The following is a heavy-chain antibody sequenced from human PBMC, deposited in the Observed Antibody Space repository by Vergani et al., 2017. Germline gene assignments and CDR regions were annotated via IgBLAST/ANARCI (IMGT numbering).Heavy chain of an antibody. D-gene: IGHD3-16*02. J-gene: IGHJ4*02. V-gene: IGHV4-34*01. CDR1: GGSFSGYY. CDR2: INHSGST. CDR3: AGVSLYSNPFDY. Sequence: QVQLQQWGAGLLKASETLSLTCAVYGGSFSGYYWSWIRQPPGKGLEWIGEINHSGSTNYNPSLKSRVTISVDTSKNQFSLKLSSVTAADTAVYYCAGVSLYSNPFDYWGQGTLVTVSS.